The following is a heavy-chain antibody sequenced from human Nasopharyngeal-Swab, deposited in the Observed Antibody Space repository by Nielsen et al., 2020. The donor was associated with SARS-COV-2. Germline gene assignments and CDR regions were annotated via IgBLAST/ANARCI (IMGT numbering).Heavy chain of an antibody. CDR3: ATLTVGGNNWFDP. CDR2: IDPSDSYT. V-gene: IGHV5-10-1*01. Sequence: WVRQAPGQGLEWMGRIDPSDSYTNYSPSFQGHVTISADKSISTAYLQWSSLKASDTAMYYCATLTVGGNNWFDPWGQGTLVTVSS. D-gene: IGHD4-23*01. J-gene: IGHJ5*02.